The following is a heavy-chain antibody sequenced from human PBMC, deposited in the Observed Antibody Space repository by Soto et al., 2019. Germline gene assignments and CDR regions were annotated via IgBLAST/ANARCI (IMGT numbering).Heavy chain of an antibody. D-gene: IGHD6-13*01. J-gene: IGHJ3*02. CDR3: ARPRAGGIAAAAKHDAFDI. Sequence: QLQLQESGPGLVKPSETLSLTCTVSGGSISSSSYYWGWIRQPPGKGLEWIGSIYYSGSTYYNPSLKSRVTISVDTSKNQFSLKLSSVTAADTAVYYCARPRAGGIAAAAKHDAFDIWGQGTMVTVSS. CDR2: IYYSGST. CDR1: GGSISSSSYY. V-gene: IGHV4-39*01.